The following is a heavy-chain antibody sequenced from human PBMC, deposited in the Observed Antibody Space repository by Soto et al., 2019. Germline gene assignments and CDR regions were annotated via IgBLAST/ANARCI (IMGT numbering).Heavy chain of an antibody. D-gene: IGHD3-22*01. CDR2: IYYSGTT. Sequence: PSETLSLTCTVSGVSISSGAYYWGWIRHPPGKGLEWIGYIYYSGTTYYNPSLRSRLTISLDKSTNHFSLSLRSVTAADTAVYYCARATYDSSGYFDYWGQG. CDR3: ARATYDSSGYFDY. J-gene: IGHJ4*02. V-gene: IGHV4-31*03. CDR1: GVSISSGAYY.